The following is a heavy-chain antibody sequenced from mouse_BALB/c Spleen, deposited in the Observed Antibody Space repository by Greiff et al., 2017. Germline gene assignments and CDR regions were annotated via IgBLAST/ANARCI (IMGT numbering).Heavy chain of an antibody. CDR3: ARVTTVVEALDY. V-gene: IGHV1S137*01. CDR1: GYTFTDYA. J-gene: IGHJ2*01. Sequence: QVQLQQSGAELVRPGVSVKISCKGSGYTFTDYAMHWVKQSHAKSLEWIGVISTYYGDASYNQKFKGKATMTVDKSSSTAYMELARLTSEDSAIYYCARVTTVVEALDYWGQGTTLTVSS. D-gene: IGHD1-1*01. CDR2: ISTYYGDA.